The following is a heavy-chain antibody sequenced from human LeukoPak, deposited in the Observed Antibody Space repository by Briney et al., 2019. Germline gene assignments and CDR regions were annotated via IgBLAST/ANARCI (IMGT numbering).Heavy chain of an antibody. CDR1: GFTFSSYW. J-gene: IGHJ3*02. Sequence: GGSLRLSCAASGFTFSSYWMHWVRQAPGKGLVWVSRISSDGSSTSYADSVKGRFTISRDNAKNTLYLQMNSLRAEDTAVYYCARDPLPDRSSRQESGAFDIWGQGTMVTVSS. CDR3: ARDPLPDRSSRQESGAFDI. D-gene: IGHD6-13*01. CDR2: ISSDGSST. V-gene: IGHV3-74*01.